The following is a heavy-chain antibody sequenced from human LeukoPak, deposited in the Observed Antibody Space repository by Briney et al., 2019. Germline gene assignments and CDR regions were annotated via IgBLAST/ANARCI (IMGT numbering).Heavy chain of an antibody. CDR1: GFTFDDYA. D-gene: IGHD3-22*01. J-gene: IGHJ4*02. CDR2: ISWNSGSI. V-gene: IGHV3-9*01. Sequence: GGSLRLSCAASGFTFDDYAMHWVRQAPGKGLEWVSGISWNSGSIGYADSVKGRFTISRDNAKNSLYLQMDSLRAEDTALYYRAKAPSYYYDSSGNFDYWGQGTLVTVSS. CDR3: AKAPSYYYDSSGNFDY.